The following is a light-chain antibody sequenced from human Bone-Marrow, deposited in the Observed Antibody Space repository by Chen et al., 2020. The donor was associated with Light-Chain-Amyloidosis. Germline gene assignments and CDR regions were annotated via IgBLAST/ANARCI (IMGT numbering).Light chain of an antibody. J-gene: IGLJ2*01. Sequence: SYELTQPLSVSVSLGPTASITCSGDRLGHRYDYWYRQKPGQSPVLVIYQDEKRPSGIPERFSGSNSGSAATLTISGTQAVDEADYYCQAWDNSAAVFGGGTKLTVL. CDR2: QDE. CDR3: QAWDNSAAV. V-gene: IGLV3-1*01. CDR1: RLGHRY.